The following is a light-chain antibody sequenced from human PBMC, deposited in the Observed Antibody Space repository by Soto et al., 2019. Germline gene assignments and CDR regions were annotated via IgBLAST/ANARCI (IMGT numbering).Light chain of an antibody. Sequence: EIVMTQSPVTLSVSPGERATLSCRASQSISSNLAWYQQKPGQAPRLLTYGASTRATGIPARFSGSGSGTEFTLTISSLQPEDFAVYYCQQYYNWPRTFGQGTKV. CDR3: QQYYNWPRT. CDR2: GAS. J-gene: IGKJ1*01. V-gene: IGKV3-15*01. CDR1: QSISSN.